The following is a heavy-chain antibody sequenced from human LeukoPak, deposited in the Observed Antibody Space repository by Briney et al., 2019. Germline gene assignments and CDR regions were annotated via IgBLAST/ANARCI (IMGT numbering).Heavy chain of an antibody. D-gene: IGHD3-22*01. CDR3: VITYYYDSSGYRPYYYMDV. V-gene: IGHV1-2*02. J-gene: IGHJ6*03. CDR2: INPNSGGT. Sequence: VASVKVSCKASGYTFTSYAMHWVRPAPGQGLEWMGWINPNSGGTNYAQKLQGRVTMTRDTSLSTAYMEVSRLRSVDTAGYYGVITYYYDSSGYRPYYYMDVWGKGTAVTVSS. CDR1: GYTFTSYA.